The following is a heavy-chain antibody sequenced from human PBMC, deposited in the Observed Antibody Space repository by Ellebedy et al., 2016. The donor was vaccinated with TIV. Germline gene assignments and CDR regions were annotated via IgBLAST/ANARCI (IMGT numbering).Heavy chain of an antibody. Sequence: AASVKVSCKVSGYILTELSIHWARQAPGKGLEWMGGFHPEDGETVYAQKFQGRVNMTEDTSTDTAYMELSSLRSEDTAIYFCAAVKSRTRYYYYYYGLDVWGQGTTVTVSS. J-gene: IGHJ6*01. V-gene: IGHV1-24*01. D-gene: IGHD3/OR15-3a*01. CDR3: AAVKSRTRYYYYYYGLDV. CDR1: GYILTELS. CDR2: FHPEDGET.